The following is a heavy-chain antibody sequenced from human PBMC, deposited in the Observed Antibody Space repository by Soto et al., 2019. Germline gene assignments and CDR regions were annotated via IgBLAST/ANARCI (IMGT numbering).Heavy chain of an antibody. Sequence: SETLSLTCSGSGDSISTVDYFWAWIRQPPGQALEYIGYIYKSATTYYNPSFESRVAISLDTSKSQFSLNVTSVTAADTAVYFCARGRYCLTGRCFPNWFDSWGPGTLVSVSS. D-gene: IGHD2-15*01. J-gene: IGHJ5*01. CDR3: ARGRYCLTGRCFPNWFDS. CDR1: GDSISTVDYF. CDR2: IYKSATT. V-gene: IGHV4-30-4*01.